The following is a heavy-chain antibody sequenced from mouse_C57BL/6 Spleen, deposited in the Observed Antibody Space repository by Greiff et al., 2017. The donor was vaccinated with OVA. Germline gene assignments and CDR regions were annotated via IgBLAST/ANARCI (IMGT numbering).Heavy chain of an antibody. V-gene: IGHV5-4*01. J-gene: IGHJ2*01. CDR2: ISDGGSYT. CDR3: ARDRGYYRDFDY. D-gene: IGHD2-3*01. CDR1: GFTFSSYA. Sequence: VQLKESGGGLVKPGGSLKLSCAASGFTFSSYAMSWVRQTPEKRLEWVATISDGGSYTYYPDNVKGRFTISRDNAKNNLYLQMSHLKSEDTAMYYCARDRGYYRDFDYWGQGTTLTVSS.